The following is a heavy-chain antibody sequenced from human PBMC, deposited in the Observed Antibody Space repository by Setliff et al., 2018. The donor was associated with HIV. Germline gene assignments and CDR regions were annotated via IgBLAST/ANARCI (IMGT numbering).Heavy chain of an antibody. D-gene: IGHD2-2*01. CDR2: IYYSGST. CDR1: GGSISSSSYY. CDR3: ASDVRYCSSTSCYGGYYYYYMDV. Sequence: PSETLSLTCVVSGGSISSSSYYWGWIRQPPGKGLEWIGSIYYSGSTYYNPSLKSRVTISVDTSKHQFSLKLSSVTAADTAVYYCASDVRYCSSTSCYGGYYYYYMDVWGKGTTVTVSS. V-gene: IGHV4-39*07. J-gene: IGHJ6*03.